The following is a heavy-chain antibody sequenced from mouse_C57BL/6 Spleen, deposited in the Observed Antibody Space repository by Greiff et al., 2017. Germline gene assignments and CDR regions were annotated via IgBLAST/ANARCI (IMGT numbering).Heavy chain of an antibody. J-gene: IGHJ2*01. D-gene: IGHD1-1*01. CDR3: APFITTVVAFDY. CDR2: IYPRSGNT. Sequence: VQLVESGAELARPGASVKLSCKASGYTFTSYGISWVKQRTGQGLEWIGEIYPRSGNTYYNEKFKGKATLTADKSSSTAYMELRSLTSEDSAVYFCAPFITTVVAFDYWGQGTTLTVSS. CDR1: GYTFTSYG. V-gene: IGHV1-81*01.